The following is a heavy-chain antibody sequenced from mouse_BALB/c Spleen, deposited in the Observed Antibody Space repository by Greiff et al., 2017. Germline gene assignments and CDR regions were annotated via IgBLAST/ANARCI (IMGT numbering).Heavy chain of an antibody. Sequence: DVKLQESGPGLVKPSQSLSLTCTVTGYSITSDYAWNWIRQFPGNKLEWMGYISYSGSTSYNPSLKSRISITRDTSKNQFFLQLNSVTTEDTATYYCARKVRRYFDYWGQGTTLTVSS. CDR1: GYSITSDYA. CDR3: ARKVRRYFDY. CDR2: ISYSGST. J-gene: IGHJ2*01. V-gene: IGHV3-2*02. D-gene: IGHD2-14*01.